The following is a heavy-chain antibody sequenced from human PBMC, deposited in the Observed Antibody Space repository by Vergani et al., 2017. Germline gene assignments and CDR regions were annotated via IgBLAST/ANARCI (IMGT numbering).Heavy chain of an antibody. D-gene: IGHD3-9*01. CDR3: ARRSVIVYDIFSGTQYFFDF. Sequence: QVQLQGSGPGLVKPSETLSLTCAVSGFSIDNGYYWVWLRQPPGKGLEWIGSIYRTGSPHFNPSLKSRVTISVDTSNNHFSLRLNSLTPADTAVYSCARRSVIVYDIFSGTQYFFDFWGQGTLVTVSS. V-gene: IGHV4-38-2*01. J-gene: IGHJ4*02. CDR1: GFSIDNGYY. CDR2: IYRTGSP.